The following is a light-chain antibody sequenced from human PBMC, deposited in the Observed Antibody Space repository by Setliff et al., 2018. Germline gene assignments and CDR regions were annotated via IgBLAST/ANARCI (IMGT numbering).Light chain of an antibody. CDR3: SSYKNTNKNV. CDR2: DVT. CDR1: GSDVGGYDY. J-gene: IGLJ1*01. Sequence: QSVLTQPAAVSRSPGQSITISCTGTGSDVGGYDYVSWYQQHPGKAPKLIIYDVTKRPSGVSSRFSGSKSGNTASLTISGLQAEDEADYFCSSYKNTNKNVFGTGTKVTVL. V-gene: IGLV2-14*01.